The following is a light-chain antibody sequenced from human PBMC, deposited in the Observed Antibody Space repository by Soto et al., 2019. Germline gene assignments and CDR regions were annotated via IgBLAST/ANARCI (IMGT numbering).Light chain of an antibody. V-gene: IGKV3-11*01. J-gene: IGKJ2*01. CDR3: QQRGT. CDR1: QSVSSY. Sequence: EIVLTQSPATLSLSPGERATLSCRASQSVSSYLAWYQQKPGQAPRLLIYDASNRATGIPARFSGSGSGTDFTLTSSSLEPEDFAVYYCQQRGTFGQGSKLEIK. CDR2: DAS.